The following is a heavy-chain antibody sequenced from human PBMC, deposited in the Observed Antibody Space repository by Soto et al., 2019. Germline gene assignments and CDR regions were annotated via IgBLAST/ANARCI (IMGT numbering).Heavy chain of an antibody. J-gene: IGHJ6*02. V-gene: IGHV1-2*02. CDR3: ARERYQVISDGMDV. Sequence: QGQLVPSGADVKTPGASVRVSCKASGYPFTGYYVHWVREAPGQGLEWMGWINPETGGTSYAQKFQGRVTLSRDTSINTAYLELSRLRFDDAAVYFCARERYQVISDGMDVWGQGTTVTVSS. CDR1: GYPFTGYY. D-gene: IGHD2-2*01. CDR2: INPETGGT.